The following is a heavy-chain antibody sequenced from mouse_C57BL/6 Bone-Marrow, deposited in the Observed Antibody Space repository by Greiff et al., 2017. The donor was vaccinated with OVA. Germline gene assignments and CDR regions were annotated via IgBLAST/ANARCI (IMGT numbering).Heavy chain of an antibody. J-gene: IGHJ2*01. Sequence: EVKLMESEGGLVQPGSSMKLSCTASGFTFSDYYMAWVRQVPEKGLEWVANINYDGSSTYYLDSLKSRFIISRDNAKNILYLQMSSLKSEDTATYYCARDHGNPYYFDYWGQGTTLTVSS. CDR2: INYDGSST. CDR3: ARDHGNPYYFDY. V-gene: IGHV5-16*01. D-gene: IGHD2-1*01. CDR1: GFTFSDYY.